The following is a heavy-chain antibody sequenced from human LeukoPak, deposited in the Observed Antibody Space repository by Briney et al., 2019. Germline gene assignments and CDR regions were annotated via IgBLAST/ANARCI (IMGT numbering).Heavy chain of an antibody. CDR3: ARDRGLLSGYSSGWYNDWFDP. CDR2: INPNSGGT. Sequence: ASVKVSCKASGYTFTSYYMHWVRQAPGQGLEWMGWINPNSGGTNYAQKFQGRVTMTRDTSISTAYMELSRLRSDDTAVYYCARDRGLLSGYSSGWYNDWFDPWGQGTLVTVSS. CDR1: GYTFTSYY. D-gene: IGHD6-19*01. J-gene: IGHJ5*02. V-gene: IGHV1-2*02.